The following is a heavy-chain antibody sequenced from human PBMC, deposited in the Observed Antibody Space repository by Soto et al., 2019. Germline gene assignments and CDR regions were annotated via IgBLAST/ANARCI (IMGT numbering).Heavy chain of an antibody. V-gene: IGHV4-61*03. CDR3: ARDWSAGY. CDR1: GVSLSGGNSY. D-gene: IGHD3-3*01. Sequence: QVQLQESGPGLVKPSETLSLTCTVSGVSLSGGNSYWSWIRQPPGKGLEWIGYIFQTGNTNYNPSLTSRVTISADASRNHFSLIMASGTAADTAVYYCARDWSAGYCGQVILVTVSS. J-gene: IGHJ4*02. CDR2: IFQTGNT.